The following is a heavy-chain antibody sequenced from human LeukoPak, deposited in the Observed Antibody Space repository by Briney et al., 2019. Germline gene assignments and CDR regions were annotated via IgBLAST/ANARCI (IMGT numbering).Heavy chain of an antibody. CDR1: GFTFEDYG. CDR3: AKVNNFDCLSDTCYFEY. V-gene: IGHV3-23*01. CDR2: IHGSDDNT. Sequence: GGSLRLSCAASGFTFEDYGMSWVRQPPGKGLEWVSAIHGSDDNTHYADSVKGRFTISRDKSKNTFYLQMNSLRAEDTAVYYCAKVNNFDCLSDTCYFEYWGQGTLVTVSS. J-gene: IGHJ4*02. D-gene: IGHD3-9*01.